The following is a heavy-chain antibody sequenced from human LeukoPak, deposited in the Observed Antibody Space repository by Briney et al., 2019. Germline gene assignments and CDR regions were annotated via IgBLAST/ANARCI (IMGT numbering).Heavy chain of an antibody. V-gene: IGHV3-23*01. CDR1: GFTFSSYA. CDR3: DVGISIVTSFDY. Sequence: GGSPRLSCAASGFTFSSYAMSWVRQAPGKGLEWVSAISGSGGSTYYADSVKGRFTISRDNSKNTLYLQMNSLRAEDTAVYYCDVGISIVTSFDYWGQGTLVTVSS. CDR2: ISGSGGST. D-gene: IGHD1-26*01. J-gene: IGHJ4*02.